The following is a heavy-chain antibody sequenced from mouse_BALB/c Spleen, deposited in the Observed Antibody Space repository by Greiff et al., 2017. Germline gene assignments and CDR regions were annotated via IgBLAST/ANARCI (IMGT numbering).Heavy chain of an antibody. D-gene: IGHD2-2*01. CDR3: ARYGYDVWFAY. CDR2: ISTYYGDA. J-gene: IGHJ3*01. CDR1: GYTFTDYA. V-gene: IGHV1S137*01. Sequence: VKLMESGAELVRPGVSVKISCKGSGYTFTDYAMHWVKQSHAKSLEWIGVISTYYGDASYNQKFKGKATMTVDKSSSTAYMELARLTSEDSAIYYCARYGYDVWFAYWGQGTLVTVSA.